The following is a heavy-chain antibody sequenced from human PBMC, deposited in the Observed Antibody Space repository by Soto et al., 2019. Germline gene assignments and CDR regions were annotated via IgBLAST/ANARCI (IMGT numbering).Heavy chain of an antibody. D-gene: IGHD4-17*01. Sequence: QVQLQQWGAGLLKPSETLSLTCGVYGGSFSGLYWSWIRQPPGKGLEWIGEINDSGSTNYNPSLKXRXNXSVDTSKNQFSLKLSSVTAADSAVYYCARGHGWFDPWGQGTLVTVSS. V-gene: IGHV4-34*01. CDR3: ARGHGWFDP. CDR2: INDSGST. CDR1: GGSFSGLY. J-gene: IGHJ5*02.